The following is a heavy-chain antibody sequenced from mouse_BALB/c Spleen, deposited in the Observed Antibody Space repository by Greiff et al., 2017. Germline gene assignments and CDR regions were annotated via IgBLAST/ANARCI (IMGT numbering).Heavy chain of an antibody. CDR2: IWSGGST. CDR1: GFSLTSYG. V-gene: IGHV2-2*02. Sequence: VQLQESGPGLVQPSQSLSITCTVSGFSLTSYGVHWVRQSPGKGLEWLGVIWSGGSTDYNAAFISRLSISKDNSKSQVFFKMNSLQANDTAIYYCARNRKSFTTATWGYFDVWGAGTTVTVSS. CDR3: ARNRKSFTTATWGYFDV. D-gene: IGHD1-2*01. J-gene: IGHJ1*01.